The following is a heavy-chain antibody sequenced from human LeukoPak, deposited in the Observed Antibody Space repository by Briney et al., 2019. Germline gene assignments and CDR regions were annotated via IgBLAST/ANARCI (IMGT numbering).Heavy chain of an antibody. CDR1: GFTFSSYS. J-gene: IGHJ4*02. D-gene: IGHD1-26*01. CDR3: ARDRWELPRFDY. CDR2: ISSSSSYI. V-gene: IGHV3-21*01. Sequence: PGGSLRLSCAASGFTFSSYSMSWVRQAPGKGLEWVSSISSSSSYIYYADSVKGRFTISRDNAKNSLYLQMNSLRAEDTAVYYCARDRWELPRFDYWGQGTLVTVSS.